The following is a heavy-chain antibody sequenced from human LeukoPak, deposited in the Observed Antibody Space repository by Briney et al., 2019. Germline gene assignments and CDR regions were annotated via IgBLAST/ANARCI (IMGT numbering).Heavy chain of an antibody. J-gene: IGHJ5*02. CDR3: ARDQIAAGLNWFDP. CDR1: GYTVTSYG. V-gene: IGHV1-18*01. Sequence: ASVKVSCKASGYTVTSYGISWVRQAPGQGLEWMGWISAYNGNTNYAQKLQGRVTMTTDTSTSTAYMELRSLRSDDTAVYYCARDQIAAGLNWFDPWGQGTLVTVSS. D-gene: IGHD6-13*01. CDR2: ISAYNGNT.